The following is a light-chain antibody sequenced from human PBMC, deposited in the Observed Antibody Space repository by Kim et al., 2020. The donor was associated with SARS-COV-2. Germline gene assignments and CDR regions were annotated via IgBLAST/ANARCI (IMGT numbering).Light chain of an antibody. CDR2: LNSDGSH. CDR3: QTWGTGIDVV. V-gene: IGLV4-69*01. CDR1: SGHSSYA. Sequence: VKLTCPLSSGHSSYAIAWHQQQPEKGPRYLMKLNSDGSHSKGDGIPDRFSGSSSGAERYLTISSLQSEDEADYYCQTWGTGIDVVFGGGTQLTVL. J-gene: IGLJ2*01.